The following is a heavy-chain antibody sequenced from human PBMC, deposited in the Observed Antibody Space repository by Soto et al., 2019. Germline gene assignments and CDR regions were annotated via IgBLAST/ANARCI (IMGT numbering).Heavy chain of an antibody. D-gene: IGHD6-6*01. V-gene: IGHV3-23*01. CDR1: GFTFSGYA. J-gene: IGHJ4*02. CDR2: ISGSGGGT. CDR3: AKGTVAARPFYFDY. Sequence: GSLRLSCAASGFTFSGYAMNWVRQAPGKGLEWVSAISGSGGGTYYADSVKGRFTISRDNSKNTLYLQMNSLRAEDTAVYYCAKGTVAARPFYFDYWGQGTLVTVSS.